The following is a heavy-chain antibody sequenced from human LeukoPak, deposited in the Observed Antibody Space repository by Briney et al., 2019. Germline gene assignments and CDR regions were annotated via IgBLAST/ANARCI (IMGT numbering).Heavy chain of an antibody. CDR1: GYTFTGYY. V-gene: IGHV1-2*02. J-gene: IGHJ5*02. CDR3: ARSGVVVAASWFDP. Sequence: ASVKVSCKASGYTFTGYYMHWVRQAPGQGLEWMGWINPNSGGTNYAQKFQGRVTMTRDTSISTAYMELSRPRSDDTAVYYCARSGVVVAASWFDPWGQGTLVTVSS. D-gene: IGHD2-15*01. CDR2: INPNSGGT.